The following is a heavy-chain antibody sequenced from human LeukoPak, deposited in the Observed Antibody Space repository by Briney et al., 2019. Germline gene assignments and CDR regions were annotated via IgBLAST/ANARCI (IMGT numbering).Heavy chain of an antibody. CDR1: GFTFSSYA. J-gene: IGHJ4*02. CDR3: ARANEGEDFDY. Sequence: PGGSLRLSCAASGFTFSSYAMHWVPQAPGKGLEWVEVISYDGSNKYYADSVKGRFTISRDNSKNTLYLQMNSLRAEDTAVYYCARANEGEDFDYWGQGTLVTVSS. V-gene: IGHV3-30-3*01. CDR2: ISYDGSNK. D-gene: IGHD2-21*01.